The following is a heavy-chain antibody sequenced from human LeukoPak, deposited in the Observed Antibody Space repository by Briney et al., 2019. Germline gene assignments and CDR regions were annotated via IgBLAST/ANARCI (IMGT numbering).Heavy chain of an antibody. CDR2: INPNSGGT. CDR1: GYTFTGYY. J-gene: IGHJ6*03. CDR3: ARDPQGVVVINGSYYYYYYMDV. V-gene: IGHV1-2*02. D-gene: IGHD3-22*01. Sequence: GASVKVSCKASGYTFTGYYMHWVRQAPGQGLEWMGWINPNSGGTNYAQKFQGRVTMTRDTSISTAYMKLSRLRSDDTAVYYCARDPQGVVVINGSYYYYYYMDVWGKGTTVTVSS.